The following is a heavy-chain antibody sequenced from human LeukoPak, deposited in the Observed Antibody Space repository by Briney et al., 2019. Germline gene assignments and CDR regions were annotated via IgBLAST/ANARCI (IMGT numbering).Heavy chain of an antibody. CDR2: IIPIFGTA. J-gene: IGHJ3*02. D-gene: IGHD3-22*01. V-gene: IGHV1-69*05. CDR3: ARDPYYDSSGSTFDDAFDI. Sequence: SVKVSCKASGGTFSSYAISWVRQAPGQGLEWIGGIIPIFGTANYAQKFQGRVTITTDESTSTAYMELSSPRSEDMAVYYCARDPYYDSSGSTFDDAFDIWGQGTMVTVSS. CDR1: GGTFSSYA.